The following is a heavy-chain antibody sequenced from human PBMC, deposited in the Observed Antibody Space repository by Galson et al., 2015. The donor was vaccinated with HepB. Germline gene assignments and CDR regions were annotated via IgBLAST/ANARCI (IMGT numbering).Heavy chain of an antibody. CDR1: GFTFSSYE. CDR3: ARRSGMIEGYGMDV. Sequence: SLRLSCAASGFTFSSYEMNWVRQAPGKGLEWVSYISSSGSTIYYADSVKGRFTISRDNAKNSLYLQMNSLRAEDTAVYYCARRSGMIEGYGMDVWGQGTTVTVSS. D-gene: IGHD3-22*01. CDR2: ISSSGSTI. J-gene: IGHJ6*02. V-gene: IGHV3-48*03.